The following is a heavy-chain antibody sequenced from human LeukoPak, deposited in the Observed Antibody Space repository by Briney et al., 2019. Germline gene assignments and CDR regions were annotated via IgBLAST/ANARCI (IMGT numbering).Heavy chain of an antibody. CDR1: GGSISSYY. V-gene: IGHV4-59*08. Sequence: SETLSLTCTVSGGSISSYYWSWIRQTPGKGLEWIAYISDIGGVNYNPSLKSRVTISLDTSKNQFSLKLSSATAADTAVYYCAGHHPRNTVDFWGQGTLVTVSS. CDR2: ISDIGGV. J-gene: IGHJ4*02. D-gene: IGHD2/OR15-2a*01. CDR3: AGHHPRNTVDF.